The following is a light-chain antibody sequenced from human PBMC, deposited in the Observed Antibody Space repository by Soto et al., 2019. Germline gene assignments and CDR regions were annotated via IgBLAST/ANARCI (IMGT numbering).Light chain of an antibody. J-gene: IGKJ1*01. CDR2: GAS. CDR1: QSVSNNY. Sequence: EIVVTQAAGTLSLSRGERATLSCRASQSVSNNYLAWYQQKPGQAPRLLIYGASNRATGIPDRLSGSGSGTDFTLTIRRLEPEEFAVYYCKQYGSSGTCGQGTKVDIK. CDR3: KQYGSSGT. V-gene: IGKV3-20*01.